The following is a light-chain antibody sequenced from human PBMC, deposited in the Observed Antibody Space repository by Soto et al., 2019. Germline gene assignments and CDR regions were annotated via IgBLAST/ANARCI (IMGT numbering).Light chain of an antibody. J-gene: IGKJ1*01. Sequence: DIQMTQSPSTLSASVGDRVTITCRASQSISSWLAWYQQKPGKAPKLLIYKASSLESGVPSRFSGSGSGTEFTLTISSLQPDDFAAYYCQQYNSYSMTFGQWIKVDIK. CDR2: KAS. CDR3: QQYNSYSMT. CDR1: QSISSW. V-gene: IGKV1-5*03.